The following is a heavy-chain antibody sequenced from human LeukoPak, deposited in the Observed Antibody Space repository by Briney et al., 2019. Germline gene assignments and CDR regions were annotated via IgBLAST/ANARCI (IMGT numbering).Heavy chain of an antibody. CDR3: AGHSDVIGAI. J-gene: IGHJ4*02. D-gene: IGHD3-10*01. Sequence: GESLKISCKASGYTFTHQWIGWVRQMSGSGLEWMGIIYPRDSDTIHSPSFQGHVTISADTSINTAYLEWSSLEASDTAIYYCAGHSDVIGAIWGQGTLVTVSS. CDR1: GYTFTHQW. V-gene: IGHV5-51*01. CDR2: IYPRDSDT.